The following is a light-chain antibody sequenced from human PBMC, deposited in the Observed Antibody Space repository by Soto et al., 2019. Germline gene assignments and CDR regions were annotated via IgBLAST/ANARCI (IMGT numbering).Light chain of an antibody. Sequence: QSALTQPASVSASPGQSITISCTGTSSDVGGYKYVSWYQQLPGKAPKLILYEVANRPSGVSNRFSGSKSGNTASLTISGLQAEDEAYYYCNSYTSSSTYVFGTGTKGTVL. CDR3: NSYTSSSTYV. V-gene: IGLV2-14*01. CDR2: EVA. CDR1: SSDVGGYKY. J-gene: IGLJ1*01.